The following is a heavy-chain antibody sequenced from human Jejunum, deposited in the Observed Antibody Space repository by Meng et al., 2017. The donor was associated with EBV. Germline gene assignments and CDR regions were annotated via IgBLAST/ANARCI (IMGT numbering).Heavy chain of an antibody. D-gene: IGHD4-11*01. CDR1: GDSTSSSHW. CDR2: MHPGGST. CDR3: AKSNDYSLNS. J-gene: IGHJ4*02. V-gene: IGHV4-4*02. Sequence: VPVQESGPGLVKPSGTLSLTCAVSGDSTSSSHWWSWVRQPPGKGLEWIGEMHPGGSTNYNPSLKSRVTISVDNSKNQFSLKLTSVTAADTAVYYCAKSNDYSLNSWGQGTLVTVSS.